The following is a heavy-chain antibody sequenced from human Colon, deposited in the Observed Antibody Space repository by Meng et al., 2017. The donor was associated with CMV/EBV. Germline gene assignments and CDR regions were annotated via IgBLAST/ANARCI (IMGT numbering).Heavy chain of an antibody. Sequence: TCAVYGGAFRGYHWTWIRQAPGKGLEWIGETNHTGTAKYNPSLESRVSISVDTSKNQFSLNLTSVSAADTAVYYCARGKGRKGWGHYWGQGTLVTVSS. J-gene: IGHJ4*02. CDR2: TNHTGTA. V-gene: IGHV4-34*01. D-gene: IGHD1-14*01. CDR3: ARGKGRKGWGHY. CDR1: GGAFRGYH.